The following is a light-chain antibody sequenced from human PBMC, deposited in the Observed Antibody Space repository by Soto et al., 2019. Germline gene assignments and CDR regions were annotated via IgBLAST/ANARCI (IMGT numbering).Light chain of an antibody. V-gene: IGLV2-23*02. CDR2: EVS. Sequence: ALTQPASVSGSPGQSITLSCTGTSSDVGSYNLVSWYQQHPGKAPKLMIYEVSKRPSGVSNRFSGSKSGNTASLTISGLQAEDEADYYCCSYAGSSTVVFGGGTKLTVL. CDR3: CSYAGSSTVV. CDR1: SSDVGSYNL. J-gene: IGLJ2*01.